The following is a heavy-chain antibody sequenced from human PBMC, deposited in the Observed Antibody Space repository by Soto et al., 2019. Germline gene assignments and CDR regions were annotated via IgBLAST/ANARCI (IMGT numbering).Heavy chain of an antibody. J-gene: IGHJ4*02. CDR1: GYTFTSYG. CDR3: ARFGLDCSSTSCYETDY. Sequence: ASVKVSCKASGYTFTSYGISWVRQAPGQGLEWMGWISAYNGNTNYAQKLQGRVTMTTDTSTSTAYMELRSLRSDDTAVYYCARFGLDCSSTSCYETDYWGRGTLVTVSS. D-gene: IGHD2-2*01. V-gene: IGHV1-18*01. CDR2: ISAYNGNT.